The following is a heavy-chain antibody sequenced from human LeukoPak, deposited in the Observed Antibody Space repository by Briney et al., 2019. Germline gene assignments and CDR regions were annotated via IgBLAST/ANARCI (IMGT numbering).Heavy chain of an antibody. CDR2: IYHTGST. J-gene: IGHJ4*02. V-gene: IGHV4-59*04. CDR3: AKSDGYGLIDY. D-gene: IGHD2-21*02. CDR1: GGSISSYY. Sequence: PSETLSLTCTVSGGSISSYYWGWIRQPPGMELQWIGNIYHTGSTYYNASLQSRVTISIDTSKNQFSLRLNSVTAADTAMYYCAKSDGYGLIDYWGQGTLVTVSS.